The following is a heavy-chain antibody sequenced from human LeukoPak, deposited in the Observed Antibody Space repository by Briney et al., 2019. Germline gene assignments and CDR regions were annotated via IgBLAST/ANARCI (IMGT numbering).Heavy chain of an antibody. Sequence: ASVKVSCKASGYTFSSYGISWVRQAPGQGLEWMGWISAYNANTNYVQKFQGRVTMTTDTSTSTAYMELRSLRSDDTAVYYCARAGIVVVVAAQGDVFDIWGLGTMVTVSS. D-gene: IGHD2-15*01. CDR2: ISAYNANT. CDR3: ARAGIVVVVAAQGDVFDI. J-gene: IGHJ3*02. CDR1: GYTFSSYG. V-gene: IGHV1-18*01.